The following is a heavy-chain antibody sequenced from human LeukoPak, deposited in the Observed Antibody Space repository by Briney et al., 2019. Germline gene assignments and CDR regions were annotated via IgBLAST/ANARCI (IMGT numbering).Heavy chain of an antibody. CDR2: IIPIFGTA. D-gene: IGHD4-11*01. Sequence: GSSVKVSCKASGGTFSSYAISWVRQAPGQGLEWMGGIIPIFGTANYAQKFQGRVTITADESTSTAYMELSSLRSEDTAVYYCARAKLNKDSGLHIDYWGQGTLVTVSS. CDR3: ARAKLNKDSGLHIDY. CDR1: GGTFSSYA. J-gene: IGHJ4*02. V-gene: IGHV1-69*01.